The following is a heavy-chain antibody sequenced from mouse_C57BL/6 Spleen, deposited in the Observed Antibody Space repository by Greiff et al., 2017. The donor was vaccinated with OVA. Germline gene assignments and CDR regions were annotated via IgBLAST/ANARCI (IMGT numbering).Heavy chain of an antibody. CDR2: INPNNGGT. Sequence: EVKLQQSGPELVKPGASVKISCKASGYTFTDYYMNWVKQSHGKSLEWIGDINPNNGGTSYNQKFKGKATLTVDKSSSTAYMELRSLTSEDSAVYYCARGGYYLAWFAYWGQGTLVTVSA. CDR3: ARGGYYLAWFAY. V-gene: IGHV1-26*01. J-gene: IGHJ3*01. CDR1: GYTFTDYY. D-gene: IGHD2-3*01.